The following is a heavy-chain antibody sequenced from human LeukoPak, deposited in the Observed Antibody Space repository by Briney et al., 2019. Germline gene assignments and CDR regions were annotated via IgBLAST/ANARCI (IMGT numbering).Heavy chain of an antibody. V-gene: IGHV4-61*02. CDR1: GGSISSGSYY. J-gene: IGHJ3*02. CDR2: IYTSGST. CDR3: ARPGFLGGSDAFDI. Sequence: SETLSLTCTVSGGSISSGSYYWRWIRQPAGKGLEWIGRIYTSGSTNYNPSLKSRVTISVDTSKNQFSLKLSSVTAADTAVYYCARPGFLGGSDAFDIWGQGTMVTVSS. D-gene: IGHD3-16*01.